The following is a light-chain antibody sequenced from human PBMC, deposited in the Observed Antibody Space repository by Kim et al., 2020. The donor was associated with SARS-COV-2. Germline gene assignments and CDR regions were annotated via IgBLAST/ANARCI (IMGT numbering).Light chain of an antibody. V-gene: IGLV2-14*03. CDR1: SSDVGGYNY. CDR3: SSYTSSSTLA. Sequence: QSALTQPASVSGSPGQSITISCTGTSSDVGGYNYVSWYQQHPGKAPKLMIYDVSNRPSGVSNRFSGSKPGNTASLTISGLQAEDEADYYCSSYTSSSTLAFGGGTQLTVL. CDR2: DVS. J-gene: IGLJ3*02.